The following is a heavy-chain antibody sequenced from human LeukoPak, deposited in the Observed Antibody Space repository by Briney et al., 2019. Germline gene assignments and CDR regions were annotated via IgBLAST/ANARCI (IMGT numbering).Heavy chain of an antibody. CDR2: INAGNGNT. CDR1: GYTFTSYD. D-gene: IGHD5-18*01. J-gene: IGHJ4*02. V-gene: IGHV1-3*01. CDR3: ARDRAMADY. Sequence: GASVKVSCKASGYTFTSYDINWVRQATGQGLEWMGWINAGNGNTKYSQKFEGRVTVTRDTSATAAYMELSSLRSEDTAVYYCARDRAMADYWGQGTLVTVSS.